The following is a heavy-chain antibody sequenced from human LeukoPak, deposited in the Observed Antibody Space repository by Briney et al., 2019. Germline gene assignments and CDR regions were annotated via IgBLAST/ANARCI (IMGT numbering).Heavy chain of an antibody. J-gene: IGHJ6*02. CDR2: INHNGNVN. CDR1: GFTFSSYW. D-gene: IGHD3-16*01. Sequence: GGSLRLSCEASGFTFSSYWMNWARQAPGKGLEWVASINHNGNVNYYVDSVKGRFTISRDNAKNSLYPQMSNLRAEDTAVYFCARGGGLDVWGQGATVTVSS. CDR3: ARGGGLDV. V-gene: IGHV3-7*03.